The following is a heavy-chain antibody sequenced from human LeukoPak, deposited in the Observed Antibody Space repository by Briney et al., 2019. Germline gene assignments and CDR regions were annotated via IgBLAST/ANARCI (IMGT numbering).Heavy chain of an antibody. CDR2: IRMDAKVK. CDR3: AEWFSGRVKF. J-gene: IGHJ4*02. Sequence: PGGSLRLSCAGSGFTFRTYGLHWVRQAPGKGLEWVTFIRMDAKVKYYAESVRGRFTVSRQNSNNVMYLQMNSLRPEDTAVYYCAEWFSGRVKFWGQGTLVVVSS. V-gene: IGHV3-30*02. CDR1: GFTFRTYG. D-gene: IGHD3-3*01.